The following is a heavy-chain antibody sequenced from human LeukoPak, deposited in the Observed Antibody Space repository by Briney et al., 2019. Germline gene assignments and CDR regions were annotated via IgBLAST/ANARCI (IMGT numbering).Heavy chain of an antibody. D-gene: IGHD3-10*01. CDR1: GFTFSSYA. CDR3: ARDKTPRLLWFGELLSDWFDP. J-gene: IGHJ5*02. Sequence: GGSLRLSCAASGFTFSSYAMHWVRQAPGKGLEWVAVISYDGSNKYYADSVKGRFTISRDNSKNTLYLQMNSLRAEDTAVYYCARDKTPRLLWFGELLSDWFDPWGQGTLVTVSS. CDR2: ISYDGSNK. V-gene: IGHV3-30-3*01.